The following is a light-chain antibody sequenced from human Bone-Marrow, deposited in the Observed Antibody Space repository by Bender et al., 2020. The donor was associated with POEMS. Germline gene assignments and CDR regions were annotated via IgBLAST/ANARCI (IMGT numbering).Light chain of an antibody. CDR3: QSYDGDIVV. J-gene: IGLJ2*01. CDR1: SGDIDSYY. CDR2: EHF. V-gene: IGLV6-57*01. Sequence: FLLTQPQSVSESPGKTVTISCTRSSGDIDSYYVQWFQQRPGGSPTTVISEHFDRPSGVPDRFSGSVDRSSNSASLTISGLKSEDEADYYCQSYDGDIVVIGGGTRLTVL.